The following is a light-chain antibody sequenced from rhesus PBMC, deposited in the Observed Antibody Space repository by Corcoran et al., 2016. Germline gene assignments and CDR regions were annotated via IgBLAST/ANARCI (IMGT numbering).Light chain of an antibody. Sequence: ETVMMQSPATLSLSPGERATLSCRASQSVGSTLAWYQQKPGQAPRLLSYYASSRATGIPDRFSGSGSVTEVTLTLSSLEPEDVGIYYCQKYNDWPYSFGQGTKMEIK. J-gene: IGKJ2*01. V-gene: IGKV3-42*02. CDR2: YAS. CDR3: QKYNDWPYS. CDR1: QSVGST.